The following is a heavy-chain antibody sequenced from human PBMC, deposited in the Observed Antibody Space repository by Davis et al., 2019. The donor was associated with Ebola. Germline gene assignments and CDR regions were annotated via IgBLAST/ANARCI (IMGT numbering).Heavy chain of an antibody. V-gene: IGHV3-11*06. D-gene: IGHD2-15*01. CDR2: ISSSASYK. J-gene: IGHJ5*02. CDR1: GFTFSVYY. Sequence: PGGSLRLSCAASGFTFSVYYMSWIRQAPGKGPEWVSSISSSASYKNYADSVKGRFTISRDNAKNSLYLQMNSLRAEDTAVYYCARGNRYCSGDTCANWFDPWGQGTLVTVSS. CDR3: ARGNRYCSGDTCANWFDP.